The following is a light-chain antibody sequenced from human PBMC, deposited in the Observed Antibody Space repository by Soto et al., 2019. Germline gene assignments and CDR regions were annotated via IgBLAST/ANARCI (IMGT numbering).Light chain of an antibody. CDR2: GAS. CDR3: QKYGSSPYT. J-gene: IGKJ2*01. Sequence: EIVLTQSPGTLSWSPGERATLSCRASQSVSSSYLAWYQQKPGQAPRLLIYGASSRATGIPDRFSGSGSGTDFTLTISRLEPEDFAVYYCQKYGSSPYTFGQGTKLEIK. V-gene: IGKV3-20*01. CDR1: QSVSSSY.